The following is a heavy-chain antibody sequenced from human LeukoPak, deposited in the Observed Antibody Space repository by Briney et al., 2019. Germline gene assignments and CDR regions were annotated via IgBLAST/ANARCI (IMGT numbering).Heavy chain of an antibody. D-gene: IGHD3-22*01. J-gene: IGHJ4*02. CDR3: ARDSSGYQ. CDR2: IKEDGSEK. Sequence: GGSLRLSCAASGFTFSTYWMSWVRQAPGKGVEWVANIKEDGSEKYYGDSVKGRFTISRDNAKNSLYLQMNSLRAEDTAVYYCARDSSGYQWGQGTLVTVSS. CDR1: GFTFSTYW. V-gene: IGHV3-7*01.